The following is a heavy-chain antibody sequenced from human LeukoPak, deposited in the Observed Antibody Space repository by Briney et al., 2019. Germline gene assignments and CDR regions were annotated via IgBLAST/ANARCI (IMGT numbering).Heavy chain of an antibody. CDR1: GFTFNSYA. J-gene: IGHJ4*02. CDR2: ITYDGSQR. Sequence: GGPVRLSCAASGFTFNSYAMHWVRQAPGRGLEWVAVITYDGSQRFYAESLKGRFTISRDNSKSTLYLQMHSLRVEDTAVYYCARGGSENQISGVDYWGQGTLVSVSS. V-gene: IGHV3-30*04. CDR3: ARGGSENQISGVDY. D-gene: IGHD1-14*01.